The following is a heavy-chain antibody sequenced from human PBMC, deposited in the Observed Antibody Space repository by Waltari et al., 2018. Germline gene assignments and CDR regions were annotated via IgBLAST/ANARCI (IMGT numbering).Heavy chain of an antibody. V-gene: IGHV1-69*12. J-gene: IGHJ3*01. CDR3: ARRDLGFAFDV. CDR2: IIPIYGRP. D-gene: IGHD1-26*01. Sequence: VHLVQSGAEMRQPGSSVKVTCKASGGPFGSYSIAWVRQAAGQGLEWLGGIIPIYGRPQYANNFQGRVTLTADASTTTVFLEMSGLRAEDTAIYFCARRDLGFAFDVWGQGTLVIVSS. CDR1: GGPFGSYS.